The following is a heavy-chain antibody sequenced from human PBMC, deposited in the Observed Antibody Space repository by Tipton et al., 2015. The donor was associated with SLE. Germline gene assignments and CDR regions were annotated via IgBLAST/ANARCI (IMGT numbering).Heavy chain of an antibody. D-gene: IGHD6-13*01. CDR3: AKDLPLAGATGTDY. CDR2: IVGLGGGT. V-gene: IGHV3-23*01. Sequence: SLRLSCVVSGFTFSSYSMSWVLRAPGTGLAWGSAIVGLGGGTYYADSVKGRCTISRDNSNNTLYLQMNSLRAEDTAVYYCAKDLPLAGATGTDYWGQGTLVTVSS. CDR1: GFTFSSYS. J-gene: IGHJ4*02.